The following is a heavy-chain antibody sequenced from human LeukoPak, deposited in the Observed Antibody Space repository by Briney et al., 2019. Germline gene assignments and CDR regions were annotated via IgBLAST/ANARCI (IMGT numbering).Heavy chain of an antibody. CDR1: GFTFSSYS. CDR3: ASPLPGTEYSSSPMDV. V-gene: IGHV3-21*01. Sequence: SGGSLRLSCAASGFTFSSYSMNWVRQPPGKGLEWGASISRSRSYIYYADPVRGRFTISRDNAQNSLDLQMNSLRADDTALYCCASPLPGTEYSSSPMDVWGKGTTVTVSS. CDR2: ISRSRSYI. D-gene: IGHD6-13*01. J-gene: IGHJ6*04.